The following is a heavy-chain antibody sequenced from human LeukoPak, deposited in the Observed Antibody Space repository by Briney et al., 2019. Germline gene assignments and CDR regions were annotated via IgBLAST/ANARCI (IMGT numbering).Heavy chain of an antibody. CDR3: AKDLGLPDEWFGEVPDAFDI. J-gene: IGHJ3*02. CDR2: ISGSGGST. Sequence: GGSLRLSCAASGFTFSSYAMSWVRQAPGKGLEWVSAISGSGGSTYYADSVKGRFTISRDNSKNTLYLQMNSLRAEDTAVYYCAKDLGLPDEWFGEVPDAFDIWGQGTMVTVSS. CDR1: GFTFSSYA. D-gene: IGHD3-10*01. V-gene: IGHV3-23*01.